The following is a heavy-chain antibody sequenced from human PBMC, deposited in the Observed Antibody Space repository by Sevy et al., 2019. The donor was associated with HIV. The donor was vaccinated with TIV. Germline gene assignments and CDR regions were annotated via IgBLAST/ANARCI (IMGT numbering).Heavy chain of an antibody. CDR2: IYPGDSDT. D-gene: IGHD1-26*01. CDR3: ARRGGATSYYYYGMDV. Sequence: GESLKISCKGSGYSFTSYWIGWVRQMPGKGLEWMGIIYPGDSDTRYSPSFQGQVTISADKSISPAYLQWSSLKASDTAMYYCARRGGATSYYYYGMDVWGQGTTVTVSS. J-gene: IGHJ6*02. CDR1: GYSFTSYW. V-gene: IGHV5-51*01.